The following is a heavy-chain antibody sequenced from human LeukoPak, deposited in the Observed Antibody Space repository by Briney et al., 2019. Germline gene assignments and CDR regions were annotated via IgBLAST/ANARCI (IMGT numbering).Heavy chain of an antibody. CDR1: GFTFSSYA. CDR3: ARGRYKNGWDLLNYFDS. V-gene: IGHV3-30-3*01. D-gene: IGHD6-19*01. CDR2: ISFDGNNK. J-gene: IGHJ4*02. Sequence: GGSLRLSCAASGFTFSSYAMHWVRQAPGKGLEWVAVISFDGNNKYYPDSVKGRFTISRDNSKNTLYLQMHSLRADDTATYYCARGRYKNGWDLLNYFDSWGQGTLVTVSS.